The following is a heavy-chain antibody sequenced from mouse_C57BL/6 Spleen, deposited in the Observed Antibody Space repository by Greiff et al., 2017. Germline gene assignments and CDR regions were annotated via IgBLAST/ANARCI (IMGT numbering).Heavy chain of an antibody. J-gene: IGHJ4*01. CDR2: IYPGRGNT. V-gene: IGHV1-76*01. CDR3: AREGGLRRAMDY. CDR1: GYTFTDYY. Sequence: QVQLQQSGAELVRPGASVKLSCKASGYTFTDYYINWVKQRPGQGLEWIARIYPGRGNTYYNEKFKGKAPLTAEKSSSTAYMQLSSLTSEDSAVYFCAREGGLRRAMDYWGQGTSVTVSS. D-gene: IGHD2-2*01.